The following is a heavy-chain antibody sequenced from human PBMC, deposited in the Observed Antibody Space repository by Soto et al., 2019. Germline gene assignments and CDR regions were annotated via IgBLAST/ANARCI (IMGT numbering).Heavy chain of an antibody. V-gene: IGHV3-49*04. CDR2: MRAKAFGGTT. Sequence: GGSLRLSCKGSGFTFGDYAISWVRQAPGKGLQWVGFMRAKAFGGTTEYATFVKGRFTISRDDSKSVAYLQMNSLETEDTAVYYCTREGAYTSPPYYYFYAMDVWGQGTRVTVSS. D-gene: IGHD2-2*01. CDR3: TREGAYTSPPYYYFYAMDV. J-gene: IGHJ6*01. CDR1: GFTFGDYA.